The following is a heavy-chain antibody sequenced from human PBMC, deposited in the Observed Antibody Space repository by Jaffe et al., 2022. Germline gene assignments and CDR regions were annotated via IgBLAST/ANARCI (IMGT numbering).Heavy chain of an antibody. D-gene: IGHD2-15*01. Sequence: EVQLVESGGNIVQPGGSLRLSCAASGFTFSSYWMHWVRQTPGKGLVWVSRIRSDGSITNYADSVKGRFTISRDNAKNTLYLQMNSLRAEDTALYYCARPGGVHCDRTDCYSYLDNWGQGTPVTVSS. CDR3: ARPGGVHCDRTDCYSYLDN. CDR1: GFTFSSYW. J-gene: IGHJ4*02. CDR2: IRSDGSIT. V-gene: IGHV3-74*01.